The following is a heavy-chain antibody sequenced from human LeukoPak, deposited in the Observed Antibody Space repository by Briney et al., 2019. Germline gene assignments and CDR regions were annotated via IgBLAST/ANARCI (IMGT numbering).Heavy chain of an antibody. CDR1: GGTFSSYA. Sequence: VKVSCKASGGTFSSYAISWVRQAPGQGLEWMGRIIPILGIANYAQKFQGRVTITADKSTSTAYMELSSLRSEDTAVYYCARGGVYGDYEAYWGQGTLVTVSS. J-gene: IGHJ4*02. V-gene: IGHV1-69*10. CDR3: ARGGVYGDYEAY. D-gene: IGHD4-17*01. CDR2: IIPILGIA.